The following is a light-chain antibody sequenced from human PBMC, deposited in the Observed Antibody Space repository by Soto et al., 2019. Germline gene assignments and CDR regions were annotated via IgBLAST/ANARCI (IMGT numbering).Light chain of an antibody. J-gene: IGKJ4*01. Sequence: EIVMTQSPATLSVSPGERATLSCRASHSVSSRLAWYQQKPGQAPRLLIYGSSTRATGLPARFSGSGSGTEFNLPISSLQSEDFAVYYCQHYTNWPLTFGGGTKVEIK. CDR1: HSVSSR. CDR3: QHYTNWPLT. V-gene: IGKV3-15*01. CDR2: GSS.